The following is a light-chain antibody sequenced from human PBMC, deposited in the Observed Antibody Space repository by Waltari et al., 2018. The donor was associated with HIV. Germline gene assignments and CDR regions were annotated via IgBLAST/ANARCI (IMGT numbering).Light chain of an antibody. Sequence: SYELTQTPSVSVSPGQTASITCPGDKLGDKYACWYQQKPGQSPVLVIYQDSERPSGIPGRFSGSNSGNTATLTISGTQAMDEADYYCQAWDSSTVVFGAGTKLTVL. V-gene: IGLV3-1*01. CDR2: QDS. CDR3: QAWDSSTVV. CDR1: KLGDKY. J-gene: IGLJ2*01.